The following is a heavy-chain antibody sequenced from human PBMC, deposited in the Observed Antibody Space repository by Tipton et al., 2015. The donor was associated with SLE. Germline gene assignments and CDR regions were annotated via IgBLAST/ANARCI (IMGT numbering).Heavy chain of an antibody. CDR3: ARQAITMTAGGAFDI. CDR2: IYYSGST. D-gene: IGHD3-22*01. J-gene: IGHJ3*02. CDR1: GGSISSSSYY. V-gene: IGHV4-61*05. Sequence: TLSLTCTVSGGSISSSSYYWGWIRQPPGKGLEWIGYIYYSGSTNYNPSLKSRVTISVDTSKNQFSLKLSSVTAADTAVYYCARQAITMTAGGAFDIWGQGAMVTVSS.